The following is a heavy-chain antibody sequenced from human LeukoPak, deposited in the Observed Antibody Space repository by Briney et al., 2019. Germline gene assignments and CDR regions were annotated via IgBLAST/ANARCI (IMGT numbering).Heavy chain of an antibody. CDR1: GFTFDAYA. Sequence: GGSLRLSCTAFGFTFDAYAMHWVRQVPGKGLEWVSGISFNSGHIGYADSVKGRFTIFRDNAKTSVYLQMSGLTAEDTALYYCAKDMSGSSWYYFDTWGQGTLVTVSS. J-gene: IGHJ4*02. D-gene: IGHD6-13*01. CDR2: ISFNSGHI. V-gene: IGHV3-9*01. CDR3: AKDMSGSSWYYFDT.